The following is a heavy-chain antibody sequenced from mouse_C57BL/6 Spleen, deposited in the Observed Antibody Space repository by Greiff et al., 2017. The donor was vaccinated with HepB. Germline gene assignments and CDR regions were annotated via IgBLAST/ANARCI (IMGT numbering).Heavy chain of an antibody. CDR1: GFTFSSYA. J-gene: IGHJ4*01. CDR3: ARDTADGYYLYYAMDY. CDR2: ISDGGSYT. V-gene: IGHV5-4*01. Sequence: EVKVEESGGGLVKPGGSLKLSCAASGFTFSSYAMSWVRQTPEKRLEWVATISDGGSYTYYPDNVKGRFTISRDNAKNNLYLQMSHLKSEDTAMYYCARDTADGYYLYYAMDYWGQGTSVTVSS. D-gene: IGHD2-3*01.